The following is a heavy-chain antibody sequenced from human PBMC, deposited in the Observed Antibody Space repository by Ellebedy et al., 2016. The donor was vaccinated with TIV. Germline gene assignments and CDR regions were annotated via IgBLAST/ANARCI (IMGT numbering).Heavy chain of an antibody. D-gene: IGHD3-10*01. V-gene: IGHV3-23*01. CDR3: AKDWGLMVRGNFDY. CDR2: ISGSGGST. J-gene: IGHJ4*02. CDR1: GFTFSTNA. Sequence: GESLKISXAASGFTFSTNAMNWVRQASGKGLEWVSAISGSGGSTYYADSVKGRLTISRDNSKNTLYLQMNSLRAEDTAVYYCAKDWGLMVRGNFDYWGQGTLVTVSS.